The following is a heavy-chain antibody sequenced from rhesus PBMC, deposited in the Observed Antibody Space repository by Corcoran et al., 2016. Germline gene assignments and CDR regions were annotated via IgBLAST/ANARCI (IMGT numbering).Heavy chain of an antibody. Sequence: QVQLHESGPGLVKPLETLSLTCAVSGGHISSNYWSWSRQPPGKGLEWIGYIYGCGSSTTYNPSLKSRVTLSVDTSKNQFSLMLSSVTAADTAVYYCARASGNYWGQGVLVTVSS. CDR2: IYGCGSST. V-gene: IGHV4S11*01. CDR1: GGHISSNY. D-gene: IGHD6-37*01. J-gene: IGHJ4*01. CDR3: ARASGNY.